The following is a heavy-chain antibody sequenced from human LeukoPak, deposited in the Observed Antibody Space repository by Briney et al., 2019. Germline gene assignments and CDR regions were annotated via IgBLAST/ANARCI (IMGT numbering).Heavy chain of an antibody. CDR2: INPHSGGT. CDR1: GYTFTGYY. Sequence: ASVKVSCKASGYTFTGYYMHWVRQAPGQGLEWMGWINPHSGGTNSAQMFQGRVTMTRDTSISTAYMELSRLRSDDTAGYYCARAPYYYDSSGPIDYWGQGTLVTVSS. J-gene: IGHJ4*02. D-gene: IGHD3-22*01. V-gene: IGHV1-2*02. CDR3: ARAPYYYDSSGPIDY.